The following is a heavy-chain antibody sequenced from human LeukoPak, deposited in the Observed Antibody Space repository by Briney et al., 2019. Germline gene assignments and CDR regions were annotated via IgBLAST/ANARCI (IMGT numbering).Heavy chain of an antibody. Sequence: ASVKVSCKASGYTFTSYGITWVRQAPGQGLEWMGWISAYNGNTNYAQKLQGRVTMTTDTSTSTAYMKLRSLRSDDTAVYYCARLSECEMSFDHWGEGAMVTLSS. CDR2: ISAYNGNT. CDR1: GYTFTSYG. J-gene: IGHJ4*02. D-gene: IGHD3-3*01. CDR3: ARLSECEMSFDH. V-gene: IGHV1-18*01.